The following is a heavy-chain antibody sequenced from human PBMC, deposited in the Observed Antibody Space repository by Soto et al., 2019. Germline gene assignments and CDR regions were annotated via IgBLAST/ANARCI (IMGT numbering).Heavy chain of an antibody. CDR3: AIRRNWNYVWPFDY. D-gene: IGHD1-7*01. J-gene: IGHJ4*02. CDR2: IIPIFGTA. V-gene: IGHV1-69*13. Sequence: SVKVSCKASGGTFSSYAISWVRQAPGQGLEWMGGIIPIFGTANYAQKFQGRVTITADESTSTAYMELSSLRFEDTAVYYCAIRRNWNYVWPFDYWGQGTLVTVSS. CDR1: GGTFSSYA.